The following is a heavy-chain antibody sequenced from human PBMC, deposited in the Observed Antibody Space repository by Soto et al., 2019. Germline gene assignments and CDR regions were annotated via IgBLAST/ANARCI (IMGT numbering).Heavy chain of an antibody. CDR2: ISYDGSNK. CDR3: ARDWDVAGTGSFDAFDI. V-gene: IGHV3-30-3*01. J-gene: IGHJ3*02. D-gene: IGHD6-19*01. CDR1: GFTFSSYA. Sequence: QVQLVESGGGVVQPGRSLRLSCAASGFTFSSYAMHWVRQAPGKGLEWVAVISYDGSNKYYADSVKGRFTISRDNSKNTLYLQMNSVRAEVTAVYYCARDWDVAGTGSFDAFDIWGQGTMVTVSS.